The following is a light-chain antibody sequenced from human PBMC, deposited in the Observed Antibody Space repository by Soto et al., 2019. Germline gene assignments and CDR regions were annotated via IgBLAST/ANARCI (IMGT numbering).Light chain of an antibody. CDR1: QSLSSNY. CDR2: GTS. J-gene: IGKJ4*01. CDR3: QQYGSSPLT. V-gene: IGKV3-20*01. Sequence: EIVLTHSPGTLSLPPGERATLSCRASQSLSSNYLAWYQQKLGQAPRLLIYGTSSRATGIPDRFSGSGSGTDFTLTISRLEPEDFAVYYCQQYGSSPLTFGGGTKVDIK.